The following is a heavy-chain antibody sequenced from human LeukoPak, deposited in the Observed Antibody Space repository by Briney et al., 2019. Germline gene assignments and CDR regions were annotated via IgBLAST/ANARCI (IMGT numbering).Heavy chain of an antibody. J-gene: IGHJ4*02. D-gene: IGHD4-17*01. Sequence: TSETLSLTCAVYGAPLNNYFWSWIRQPPGKGLEWIAEITHSGRTHYSPSLRSRVTISADTSKSQFSLKLSSVTAADTAVYYCATIYGDYSDFDSWGQGTLVTVS. CDR2: ITHSGRT. CDR3: ATIYGDYSDFDS. V-gene: IGHV4-34*01. CDR1: GAPLNNYF.